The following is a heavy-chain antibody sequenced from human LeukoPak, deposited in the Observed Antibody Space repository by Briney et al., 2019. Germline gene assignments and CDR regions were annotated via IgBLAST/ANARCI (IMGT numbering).Heavy chain of an antibody. J-gene: IGHJ4*02. CDR1: GFSFNTYS. CDR2: ITATSNYM. D-gene: IGHD3-10*01. V-gene: IGHV3-21*01. CDR3: ARSFTALREGL. Sequence: GGSLRLSCKASGFSFNTYSMNWVRQPPGKGLEWVSGITATSNYMWYADSVKGRFTISRDNAQNTLYLQMDSLRGEDTAVYYCARSFTALREGLWGQGTLVAVSS.